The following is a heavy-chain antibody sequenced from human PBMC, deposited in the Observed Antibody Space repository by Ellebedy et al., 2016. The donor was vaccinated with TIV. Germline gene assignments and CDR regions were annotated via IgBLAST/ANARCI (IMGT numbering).Heavy chain of an antibody. CDR1: GGPVSSTRYY. D-gene: IGHD2-21*02. V-gene: IGHV4-39*01. CDR3: ARTDPWQTIED. J-gene: IGHJ4*02. Sequence: MPSETLSLTCSVSGGPVSSTRYYWACIRQPPGQGLEYIWSVFYSGSPYYNPSFKSQVTLSADTSKNQFSLNLRTVTAADTAVYYCARTDPWQTIEDWGQGILVCVSS. CDR2: VFYSGSP.